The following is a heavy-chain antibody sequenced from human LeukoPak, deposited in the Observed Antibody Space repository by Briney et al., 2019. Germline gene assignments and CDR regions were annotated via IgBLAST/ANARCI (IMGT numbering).Heavy chain of an antibody. Sequence: SETLSLTCAVYGGSFSGYYWSWIRQPPGKGLEWIGEINHSGSTNYNPSLKSRVTISVDTSKNQFSLKPSSVTAADTAVYYCASSAAGDDYWGQGTLVTVSS. J-gene: IGHJ4*02. D-gene: IGHD6-13*01. CDR2: INHSGST. CDR1: GGSFSGYY. CDR3: ASSAAGDDY. V-gene: IGHV4-34*01.